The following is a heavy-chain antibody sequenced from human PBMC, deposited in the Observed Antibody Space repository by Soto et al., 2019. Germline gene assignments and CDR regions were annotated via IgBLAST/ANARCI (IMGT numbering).Heavy chain of an antibody. CDR3: VKLRLELLYLDS. CDR2: ISASGDNT. CDR1: GFTFNRYG. Sequence: GGSLRLSCAASGFTFNRYGMSWVRQAPGKGLEWVSAISASGDNTYYADSVKGRFTISRDSSNNTLYLQMNSLRADDTALYYCVKLRLELLYLDSWGLGALVTVSS. D-gene: IGHD1-7*01. J-gene: IGHJ4*02. V-gene: IGHV3-23*01.